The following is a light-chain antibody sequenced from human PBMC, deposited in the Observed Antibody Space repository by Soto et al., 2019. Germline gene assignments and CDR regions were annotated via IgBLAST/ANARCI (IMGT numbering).Light chain of an antibody. CDR3: QPRSNWLT. V-gene: IGKV3-11*01. CDR2: DTS. J-gene: IGKJ4*01. Sequence: IVLTQSPATLSLSPGDTATLSCRASQSVGSFLAWYQLKPGQSPRLLIYDTSNRATGIPARFSGSGSGTDFTLTIISLEPEDFAVSYCQPRSNWLTFGGVTKVEIK. CDR1: QSVGSF.